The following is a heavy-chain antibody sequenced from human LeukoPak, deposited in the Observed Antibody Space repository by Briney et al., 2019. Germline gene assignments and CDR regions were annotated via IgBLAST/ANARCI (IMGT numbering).Heavy chain of an antibody. D-gene: IGHD5/OR15-5a*01. V-gene: IGHV3-7*05. CDR3: ARDPRRLPLYYFDY. CDR2: IKQDGSEK. Sequence: PGGSLRLSCAASGFTFSSYAMHWVRQAPGKGLEWVANIKQDGSEKYYVDSVKGRFTISRDNAKNSLYLQMNSLRAEDTAVYYCARDPRRLPLYYFDYWGQGTLVTVSS. J-gene: IGHJ4*02. CDR1: GFTFSSYA.